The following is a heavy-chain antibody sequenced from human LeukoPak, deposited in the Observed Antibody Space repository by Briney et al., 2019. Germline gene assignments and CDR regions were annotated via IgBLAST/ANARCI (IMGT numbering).Heavy chain of an antibody. CDR2: IAPSDSYT. CDR1: GXSFTNYW. J-gene: IGHJ4*02. Sequence: AGESLKISCKGSGXSFTNYWISWVRQMPGKGLEWMGRIAPSDSYTKYSPSFEGHVTISVDKSISTAFLQWNSLKASDSAMYYCATGASKVTTDFANYWGQGTQVAVSS. CDR3: ATGASKVTTDFANY. V-gene: IGHV5-10-1*01. D-gene: IGHD4-17*01.